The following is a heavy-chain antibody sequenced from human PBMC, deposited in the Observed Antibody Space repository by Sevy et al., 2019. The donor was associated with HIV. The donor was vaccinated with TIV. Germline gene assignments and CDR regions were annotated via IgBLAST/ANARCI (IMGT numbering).Heavy chain of an antibody. D-gene: IGHD3-22*01. CDR2: IGSGGTHM. CDR3: ARDDLDYYDSNGYVF. Sequence: GGSLRLSCTASGFSLSFFGMNWVRQAPGKGLEWVASIGSGGTHMFYADSVKGRFTISRDNAKSSVYLEMNSLRVDDTAVYYCARDDLDYYDSNGYVFWGQGTLVTVSS. CDR1: GFSLSFFG. J-gene: IGHJ4*02. V-gene: IGHV3-21*06.